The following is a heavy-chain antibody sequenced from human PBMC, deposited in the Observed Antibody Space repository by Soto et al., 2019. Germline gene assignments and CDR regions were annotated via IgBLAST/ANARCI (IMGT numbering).Heavy chain of an antibody. CDR1: GGSISSSNYY. CDR3: ATQEVGGSYVYTFDP. Sequence: PSETLSLTCTVSGGSISSSNYYWAWIRQPPGKGLEWIGRIYYSGSTYYNPSLKSRVTISVDTSKNQFSLKLSSVTAADTAVYYCATQEVGGSYVYTFDPWGQGTLVTVSS. CDR2: IYYSGST. V-gene: IGHV4-39*01. J-gene: IGHJ5*02. D-gene: IGHD1-26*01.